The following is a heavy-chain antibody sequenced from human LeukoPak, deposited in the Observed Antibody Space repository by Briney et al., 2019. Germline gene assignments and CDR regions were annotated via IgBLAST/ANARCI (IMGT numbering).Heavy chain of an antibody. Sequence: GGSLRLSCAASGFTFSSYGMHWVRQAPGKGLEWVAVIWYDGSNKYYADSVKGRFTISRDNSKNTLYLQMNSLRAEDTAVYYCAKDRELNRDTAMVYAVGFDYWGQGTLVTVSS. CDR1: GFTFSSYG. CDR2: IWYDGSNK. D-gene: IGHD5-18*01. J-gene: IGHJ4*02. V-gene: IGHV3-33*06. CDR3: AKDRELNRDTAMVYAVGFDY.